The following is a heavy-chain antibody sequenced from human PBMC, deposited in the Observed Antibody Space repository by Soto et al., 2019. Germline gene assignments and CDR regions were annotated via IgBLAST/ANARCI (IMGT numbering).Heavy chain of an antibody. V-gene: IGHV1-3*01. CDR3: ARDLDYGDAQDWFDP. CDR1: GYTFTSYA. J-gene: IGHJ5*02. D-gene: IGHD4-17*01. CDR2: INAGNGNT. Sequence: GPPVKVSCKASGYTFTSYAMHWVRQAPGQRLEWMGWINAGNGNTKYSQKFQGRVTITRDTSASTAYMELSSLRSEDTAVYYCARDLDYGDAQDWFDPWGQGTLVTVSS.